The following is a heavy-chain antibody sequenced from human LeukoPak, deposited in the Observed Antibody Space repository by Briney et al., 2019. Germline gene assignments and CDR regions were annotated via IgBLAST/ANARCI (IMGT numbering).Heavy chain of an antibody. Sequence: SETLSLTCTVSGGSISSRSYYWGWLRQPPGKGLEWIGSIYYSGSTYYNPSLKSRVTISVDTSKNQFSLKLSSVTAADTAVYYCARQFWSGYYSYYFDYWGQGTLVTVSS. CDR3: ARQFWSGYYSYYFDY. CDR2: IYYSGST. V-gene: IGHV4-39*01. CDR1: GGSISSRSYY. D-gene: IGHD3-3*01. J-gene: IGHJ4*02.